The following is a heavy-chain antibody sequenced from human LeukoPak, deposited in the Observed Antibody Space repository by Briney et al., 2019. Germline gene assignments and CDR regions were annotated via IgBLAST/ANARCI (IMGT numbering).Heavy chain of an antibody. CDR2: INHSGST. CDR1: GGSFSGYY. V-gene: IGHV4-34*01. CDR3: VRSTAVTSIFGVVRGFDY. D-gene: IGHD3-3*01. J-gene: IGHJ4*02. Sequence: PSETLSLTCAVYGGSFSGYYWSWIRQPPGKGLEWIGEINHSGSTNYNPSLKSRVTISVDTSKNQFSLKLSSVTAADTAVYYCVRSTAVTSIFGVVRGFDYWGQGTLVTVSS.